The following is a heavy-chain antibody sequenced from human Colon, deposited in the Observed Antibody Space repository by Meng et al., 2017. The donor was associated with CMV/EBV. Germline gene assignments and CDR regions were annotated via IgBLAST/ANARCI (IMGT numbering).Heavy chain of an antibody. CDR2: ISAYTGDT. Sequence: QVQLVQSGAEVKKPGASVKVSCKASGYTFTNYGISWVRQAPGQGFEWMGWISAYTGDTYYAQKFQGRVTMTTDTSTSTAYMELRSLRSDDTAVYYCVRESQSGSYIYLQHWGQGTLVTVSS. V-gene: IGHV1-18*01. CDR1: GYTFTNYG. J-gene: IGHJ1*01. CDR3: VRESQSGSYIYLQH. D-gene: IGHD1-26*01.